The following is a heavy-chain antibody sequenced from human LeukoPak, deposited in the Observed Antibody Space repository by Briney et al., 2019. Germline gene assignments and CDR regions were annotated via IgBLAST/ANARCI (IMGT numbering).Heavy chain of an antibody. D-gene: IGHD5-24*01. Sequence: SVKVSCKASGGTFSSYAISWVRQAPGQGLEWMGRIIPILGIANYAQKFQGRVTITADKSTSTAYMELSSLRSEDTAVYYCARGVEMATTGYYWGQGTLVTVSS. J-gene: IGHJ4*02. CDR3: ARGVEMATTGYY. CDR2: IIPILGIA. V-gene: IGHV1-69*04. CDR1: GGTFSSYA.